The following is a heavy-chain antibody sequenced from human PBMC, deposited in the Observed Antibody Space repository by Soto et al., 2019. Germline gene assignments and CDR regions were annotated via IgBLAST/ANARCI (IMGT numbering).Heavy chain of an antibody. Sequence: SETLSLTCTVSGGSISSSSYYWGWIRQPPGKGLEWIGSIYYSGSTYYNPSLKSRVTISVDTSKNHFSLKLSSVTAADTAVYYCATQEVGGRYVYTFDPWGQGTLVTVYS. J-gene: IGHJ5*02. V-gene: IGHV4-39*02. CDR1: GGSISSSSYY. CDR3: ATQEVGGRYVYTFDP. D-gene: IGHD1-26*01. CDR2: IYYSGST.